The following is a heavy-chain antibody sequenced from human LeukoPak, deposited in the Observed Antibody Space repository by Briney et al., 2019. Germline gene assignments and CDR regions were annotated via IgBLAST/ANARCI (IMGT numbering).Heavy chain of an antibody. CDR3: ARDGYDFWSGYTHPTPTDY. CDR2: INPSGGST. D-gene: IGHD3-3*01. V-gene: IGHV1-46*01. CDR1: GYTFTSYY. Sequence: ASVKVSCKASGYTFTSYYMHWVRQAPGQGLEWMGIINPSGGSTSYAQKFQGRVTMTTDTSTSTAYMELRSLRSDDTAVYYCARDGYDFWSGYTHPTPTDYWGQGTLVTVSS. J-gene: IGHJ4*02.